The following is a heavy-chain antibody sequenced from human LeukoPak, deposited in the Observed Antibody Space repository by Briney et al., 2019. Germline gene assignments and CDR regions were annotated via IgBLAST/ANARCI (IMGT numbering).Heavy chain of an antibody. V-gene: IGHV3-9*01. CDR3: ARSVLRPYYYYYMDV. D-gene: IGHD3-3*01. J-gene: IGHJ6*03. CDR2: ISWNSGSI. CDR1: GFTFDDYA. Sequence: PGGSLRLSCAASGFTFDDYAMHWVRQAPGKGLEWVSGISWNSGSIGYADSVKGRFTISRDNARNSLYLQMNSLRAEDTAVYYCARSVLRPYYYYYMDVWGKGTTVTVSS.